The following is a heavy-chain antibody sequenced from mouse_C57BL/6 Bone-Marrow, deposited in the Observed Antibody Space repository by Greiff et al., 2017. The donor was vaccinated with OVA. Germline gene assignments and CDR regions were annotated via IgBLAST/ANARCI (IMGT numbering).Heavy chain of an antibody. CDR1: GYAFSSSW. D-gene: IGHD2-5*01. CDR3: ARTYYSNYAVGSTGNFDV. J-gene: IGHJ1*03. Sequence: QVQLQQSGPELVKPGASVKISCKASGYAFSSSWMNWVKQRPGKGLEWIGRIYPGDGDTNYNGKFKGKATLTADKSSSTAYMQLSSLTSEDSAVYFCARTYYSNYAVGSTGNFDVWGTGTTVTVSS. CDR2: IYPGDGDT. V-gene: IGHV1-82*01.